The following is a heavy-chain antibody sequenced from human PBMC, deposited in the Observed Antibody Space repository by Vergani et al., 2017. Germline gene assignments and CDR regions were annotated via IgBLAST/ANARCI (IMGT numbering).Heavy chain of an antibody. CDR1: GFTFGDYY. D-gene: IGHD2-15*01. V-gene: IGHV3-7*01. CDR3: ARISGGSAPYLHY. CDR2: IKRDGTET. Sequence: EVHLEESGGGLVQPGGSLRLSCAASGFTFGDYYMAWIRLAPGKGRDWVASIKRDGTETFYVDSVKGRFTISRDNAKTTLYLQMNSLRYEDRGVYYCARISGGSAPYLHYWGQGTLVTVAS. J-gene: IGHJ1*01.